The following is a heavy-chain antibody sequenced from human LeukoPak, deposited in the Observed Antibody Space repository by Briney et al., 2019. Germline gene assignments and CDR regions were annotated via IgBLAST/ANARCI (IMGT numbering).Heavy chain of an antibody. CDR2: IIPILGIA. Sequence: VKVSCKGFWGTLSSYSISWGRQAPGQGGEGVGRIIPILGIANYAQKFQGRVTITADKSTSTAYMELSSLRSEDTAVYYCARVTAAAGTRVDYWGQGTLVTVSS. V-gene: IGHV1-69*04. D-gene: IGHD6-13*01. CDR3: ARVTAAAGTRVDY. CDR1: WGTLSSYS. J-gene: IGHJ4*02.